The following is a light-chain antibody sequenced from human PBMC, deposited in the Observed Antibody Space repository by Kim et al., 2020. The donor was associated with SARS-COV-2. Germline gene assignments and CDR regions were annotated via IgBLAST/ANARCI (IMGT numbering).Light chain of an antibody. CDR3: QNYDYAPLT. V-gene: IGKV1-27*01. J-gene: IGKJ1*01. CDR2: AVS. CDR1: RGIDNY. Sequence: ILMTQSPSSLSASVGDRVTITCRASRGIDNYLAWYQQKPGKVPNLLIYAVSALQTGVPSRFSGSGSGTHFTLTIGSLQPEDFATYNCQNYDYAPLTFGQGTKVDIK.